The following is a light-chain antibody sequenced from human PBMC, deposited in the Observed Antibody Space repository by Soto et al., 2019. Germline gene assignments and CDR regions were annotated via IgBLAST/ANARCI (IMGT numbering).Light chain of an antibody. CDR1: QNINND. CDR3: QQYESLPYT. J-gene: IGKJ2*01. CDR2: DAS. Sequence: DIQMTKSPSSLSASVGDRVTITCQASQNINNDLNWYQQKPGKAPKLLSYDASSLEDGVPSRFSGGGSGTDFTLIIRSLQPADLATYYCQQYESLPYTFGQGTQLEIK. V-gene: IGKV1-33*01.